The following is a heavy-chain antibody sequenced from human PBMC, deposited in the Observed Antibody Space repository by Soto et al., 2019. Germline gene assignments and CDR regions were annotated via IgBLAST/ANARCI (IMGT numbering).Heavy chain of an antibody. Sequence: SETLSLTCAVYGGSFSGYYWSWIRQPPGKGLEWIGEINHSGSTNYNPSLKSRVTISVDTSKNQFSLKLSSVTAADTAVYYCARALGVYYYYMDVWGKGTTVTVSS. CDR3: ARALGVYYYYMDV. CDR1: GGSFSGYY. D-gene: IGHD3-16*01. V-gene: IGHV4-34*01. J-gene: IGHJ6*03. CDR2: INHSGST.